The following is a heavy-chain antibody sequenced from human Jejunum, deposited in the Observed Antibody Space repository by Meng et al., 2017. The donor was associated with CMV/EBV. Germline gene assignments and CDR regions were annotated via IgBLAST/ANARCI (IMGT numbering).Heavy chain of an antibody. CDR2: IQYSRSP. V-gene: IGHV4-39*06. CDR1: GYPIIRHPSG. D-gene: IGHD6-13*01. CDR3: AGITDSSWPDD. J-gene: IGHJ4*02. Sequence: LLEARPDLVLPSAASDRTCIGSGYPIIRHPSGWGWMRNPARKDRGRIGNIQYSRSPVYTPSLKCRVHISVDTSTNQVAERLSYVTAAETAVYYCAGITDSSWPDDWGQGTLVTVSS.